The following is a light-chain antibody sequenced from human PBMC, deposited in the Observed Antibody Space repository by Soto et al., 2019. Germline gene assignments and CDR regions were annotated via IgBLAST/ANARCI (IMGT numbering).Light chain of an antibody. J-gene: IGLJ3*02. V-gene: IGLV1-47*01. CDR3: AAWDDSLSGWV. Sequence: QSVLTQPPSASGTPGQTVTLSCSGSSSNIGKSYAYWYQQVPGTAPKLLIYGNHQRPSGVPDRFSGSKSGASVSLAISGLRSEDEADYYCAAWDDSLSGWVFGGGTQLTVL. CDR1: SSNIGKSY. CDR2: GNH.